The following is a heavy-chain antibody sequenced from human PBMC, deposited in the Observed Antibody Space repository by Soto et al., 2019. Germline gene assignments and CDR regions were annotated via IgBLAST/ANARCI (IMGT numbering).Heavy chain of an antibody. CDR1: GFSLITTGSG. V-gene: IGHV2-5*02. Sequence: QITLKESGPTLVEPTQTLTLTCTFSGFSLITTGSGVXWXRXPPGKALEWLALIYWDDDKRYSPSLKSRLTXXXDXXXXXXXLXXXXXXXXXXXXYFCXXXMTXVTTFGMDVWGQGTAVTVSS. CDR2: IYWDDDK. J-gene: IGHJ6*02. CDR3: XXXMTXVTTFGMDV. D-gene: IGHD4-17*01.